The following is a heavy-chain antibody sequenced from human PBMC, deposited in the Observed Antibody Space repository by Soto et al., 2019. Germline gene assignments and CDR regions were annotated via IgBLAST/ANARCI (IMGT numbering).Heavy chain of an antibody. V-gene: IGHV5-10-1*01. D-gene: IGHD3-16*01. Sequence: GESLKISCKVSGYSFTNNWITWVRQMPGKGLEWMGRIDPSDSYTFYSPSFQGHVTFSVDKSINTAYVQWTRLKASDTAMYYCARHVSNRFDVWGQRTLVTVSS. CDR1: GYSFTNNW. J-gene: IGHJ5*02. CDR2: IDPSDSYT. CDR3: ARHVSNRFDV.